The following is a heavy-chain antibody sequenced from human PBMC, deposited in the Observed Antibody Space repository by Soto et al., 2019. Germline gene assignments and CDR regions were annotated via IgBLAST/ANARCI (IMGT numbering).Heavy chain of an antibody. CDR1: GGSISSGGYS. Sequence: PSETLSLTCAVSGGSISSGGYSWSWIRQPPGKGLEGIGYIYHSGSTYYNPSLKSRVTISVDRSKNQFSLKLSSVTAADTAVYYCARLFRGAEYYFDYWGQGTLVTVSS. J-gene: IGHJ4*02. CDR3: ARLFRGAEYYFDY. V-gene: IGHV4-30-2*01. CDR2: IYHSGST.